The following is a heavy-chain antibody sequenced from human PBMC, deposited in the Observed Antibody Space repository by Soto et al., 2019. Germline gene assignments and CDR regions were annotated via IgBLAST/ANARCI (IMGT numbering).Heavy chain of an antibody. CDR1: GGSISSHY. CDR3: ARFNTGSYYEAFDI. Sequence: ETLSLTCTVSGGSISSHYWSWIRQPPGKRLEWIGYVHNSGSTNYNPSLKSRVTTAVDTSKNQFSLRLSSVTAADTAVYYCARFNTGSYYEAFDIWGQGTMVTVSS. V-gene: IGHV4-59*08. CDR2: VHNSGST. D-gene: IGHD1-26*01. J-gene: IGHJ3*02.